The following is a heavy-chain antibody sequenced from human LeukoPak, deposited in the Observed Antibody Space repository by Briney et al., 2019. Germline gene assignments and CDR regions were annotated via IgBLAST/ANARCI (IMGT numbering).Heavy chain of an antibody. CDR3: ARDGPYSSSWYDY. D-gene: IGHD6-13*01. J-gene: IGHJ4*02. CDR1: GYTFTSYG. Sequence: ASVKVSCKASGYTFTSYGISWVRQAPGQGLEWMGWISGNNGNTDYAQKFQGRVTLTTDTSTSTAYMELRGLRSDDTAVFYCARDGPYSSSWYDYWGQGTRVTVSS. CDR2: ISGNNGNT. V-gene: IGHV1-18*01.